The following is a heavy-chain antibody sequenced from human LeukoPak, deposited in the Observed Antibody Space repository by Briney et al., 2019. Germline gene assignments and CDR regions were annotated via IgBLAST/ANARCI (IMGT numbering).Heavy chain of an antibody. D-gene: IGHD5-18*01. CDR1: GGSISSYY. V-gene: IGHV4-59*08. CDR3: ARQSGLGYSYGSHFDY. CDR2: IYYSGST. Sequence: PSETLSLTCTVSGGSISSYYWSWIRQPPGKGLEWIGYIYYSGSTNYNPSLKSRVTISVDTSKNQFSLKLSSVTAADTAVYYCARQSGLGYSYGSHFDYWGQGTLVTVSS. J-gene: IGHJ4*02.